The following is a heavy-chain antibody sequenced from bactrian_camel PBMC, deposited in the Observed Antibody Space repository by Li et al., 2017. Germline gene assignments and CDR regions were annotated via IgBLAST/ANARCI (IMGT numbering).Heavy chain of an antibody. D-gene: IGHD3*01. CDR2: VLTDGTT. J-gene: IGHJ4*01. CDR1: AHISGSVC. Sequence: LVESGGGSVQAGGSLRLSCAASAHISGSVCMGYFRQAPGKEREGVAAVLTDGTTYYRDSVKGRFTISKDIIKNTLSLQMDKLTPEDTAMYYCAARAGDPWCGMDDDLFAHWGQGTQVTVS. CDR3: AARAGDPWCGMDDDLFAH. V-gene: IGHV3S55*01.